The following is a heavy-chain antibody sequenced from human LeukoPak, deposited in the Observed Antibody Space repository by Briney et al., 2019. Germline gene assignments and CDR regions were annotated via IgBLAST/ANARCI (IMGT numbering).Heavy chain of an antibody. J-gene: IGHJ6*03. Sequence: PSETLSLTCTVSGGSISRSSYNWGWIRQPPGKGLEWIGSVDYSGSTYYNPSLKSRVTISVDTSKNQFSLKLSSVTAADTAVYYCARDSQSGQLVLSDSYYYMDVWGKGTTVTVSS. CDR1: GGSISRSSYN. D-gene: IGHD6-13*01. CDR2: VDYSGST. CDR3: ARDSQSGQLVLSDSYYYMDV. V-gene: IGHV4-39*07.